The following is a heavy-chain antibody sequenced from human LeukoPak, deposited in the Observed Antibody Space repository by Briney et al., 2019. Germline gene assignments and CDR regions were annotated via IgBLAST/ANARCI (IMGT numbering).Heavy chain of an antibody. CDR3: AREACSSTSCFLVP. Sequence: GGSLRLSCAASGFTFSSYWMHWVRQAPGKGLVWFSRINSDGSSTSYADSVKGRFTISRDNAKNTLYLQMNSLRAEDTAVYYCAREACSSTSCFLVPWGQGTLVTVSS. J-gene: IGHJ5*02. CDR1: GFTFSSYW. V-gene: IGHV3-74*01. CDR2: INSDGSST. D-gene: IGHD2-2*01.